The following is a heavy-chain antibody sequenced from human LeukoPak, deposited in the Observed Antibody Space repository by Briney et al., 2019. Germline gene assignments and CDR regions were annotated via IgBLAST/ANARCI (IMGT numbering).Heavy chain of an antibody. V-gene: IGHV4-61*02. D-gene: IGHD3-9*01. CDR1: GGSISSGSYY. J-gene: IGHJ5*02. CDR3: ARDQRYYDVLTVEEVSAWFDP. CDR2: IYTSGST. Sequence: PSETLSLTCTVSGGSISSGSYYWRWIRQPAGKGLEWIGRIYTSGSTNYNPSLTSRVTISVDTSKNQFSLKLSSVTAADTAVYYCARDQRYYDVLTVEEVSAWFDPWGQGTLVTVSS.